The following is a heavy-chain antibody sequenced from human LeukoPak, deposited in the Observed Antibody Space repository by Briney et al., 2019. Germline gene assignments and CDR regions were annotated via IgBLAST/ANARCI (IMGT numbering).Heavy chain of an antibody. CDR3: ARERSGYSSPYYYYGMDV. J-gene: IGHJ6*02. Sequence: SQTLSLTCTVSGGSISSGGYYWSWIRQHPGKGLEWIGYIYYSGSTYYNPSLKSRVTISVDTSKNQFSLKLSSVTAADTAVYYCARERSGYSSPYYYYGMDVWGQGTTVTVSS. CDR1: GGSISSGGYY. CDR2: IYYSGST. V-gene: IGHV4-31*03. D-gene: IGHD5-18*01.